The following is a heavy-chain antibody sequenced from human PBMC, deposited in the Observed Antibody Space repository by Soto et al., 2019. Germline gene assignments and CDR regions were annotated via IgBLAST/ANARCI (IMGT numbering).Heavy chain of an antibody. D-gene: IGHD2-2*01. CDR1: GYAFTTHG. CDR2: ITTANGNT. J-gene: IGHJ6*02. V-gene: IGHV1-18*04. CDR3: ARGASCTSTSCYANFHYGMDV. Sequence: QVQLVQSGAAVKKPGASVKVSCKAPGYAFTTHGITWVRQAPGQGLEWMGWITTANGNTNYARNLQGRVTLTRETSTGTAYMELRSLRYGDAAVYYCARGASCTSTSCYANFHYGMDVWGQGTTVTVSS.